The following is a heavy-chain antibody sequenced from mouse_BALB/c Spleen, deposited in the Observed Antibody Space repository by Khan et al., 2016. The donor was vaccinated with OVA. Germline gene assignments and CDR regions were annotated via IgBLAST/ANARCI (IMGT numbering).Heavy chain of an antibody. CDR2: IYPRSGNT. Sequence: QVQLKQSGAELARPGASVKLSCKASGYTFPDYYINWVKQRTGQGLEWIGEIYPRSGNTYYNEKFKGKATLTADKSSSLAYMQLSSLTSEDSAVYFCARRNYFGYTFAYWGQGTLVTVSA. J-gene: IGHJ3*01. D-gene: IGHD1-2*01. CDR3: ARRNYFGYTFAY. CDR1: GYTFPDYY. V-gene: IGHV1-77*01.